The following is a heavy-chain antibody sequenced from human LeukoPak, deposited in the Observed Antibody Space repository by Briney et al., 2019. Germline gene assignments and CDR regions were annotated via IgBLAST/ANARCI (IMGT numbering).Heavy chain of an antibody. D-gene: IGHD3-16*02. J-gene: IGHJ3*02. CDR1: GFPFANTG. CDR3: ATVIFVYSAFDI. CDR2: IKSKHDGATT. Sequence: GGPLRPACSASGFPFANTGMTWVRKAPGKGLEWVARIKSKHDGATTDYAAPVKGRLTISREDSKNTLYLQMTSLNAEDSAVYFCATVIFVYSAFDIWGQGTVVTVSS. V-gene: IGHV3-15*01.